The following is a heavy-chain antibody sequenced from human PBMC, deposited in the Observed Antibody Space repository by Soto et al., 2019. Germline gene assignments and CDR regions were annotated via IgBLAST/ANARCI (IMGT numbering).Heavy chain of an antibody. CDR3: ARDSTLKDYYDSSGYYYVDGMDV. Sequence: GGSLRLSCAAPGFTFSSYWMSWVRQAPGKGLEWVANIKQDGSEKYYVDSVKGRFTISRDNAKNSLYLQMNSLRAEDTAVYYCARDSTLKDYYDSSGYYYVDGMDVWGQGTTVTVSS. CDR1: GFTFSSYW. V-gene: IGHV3-7*03. CDR2: IKQDGSEK. D-gene: IGHD3-22*01. J-gene: IGHJ6*02.